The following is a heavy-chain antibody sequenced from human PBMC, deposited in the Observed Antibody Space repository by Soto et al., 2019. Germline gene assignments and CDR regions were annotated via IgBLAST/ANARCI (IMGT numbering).Heavy chain of an antibody. Sequence: PSETLSLTCTVSVGSSSRSSYYWFWIRQPPGKGLEWIGSIYYSGSTYYNPSLKSRVTISVDTSKNQFSLKLSSVTAADTAVYYCARHLAVAGTNWFDPWGQGTLVTVSS. CDR2: IYYSGST. CDR1: VGSSSRSSYY. CDR3: ARHLAVAGTNWFDP. D-gene: IGHD6-19*01. J-gene: IGHJ5*02. V-gene: IGHV4-39*01.